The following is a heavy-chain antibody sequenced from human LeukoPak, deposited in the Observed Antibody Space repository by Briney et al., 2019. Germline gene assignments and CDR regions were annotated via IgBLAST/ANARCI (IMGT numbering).Heavy chain of an antibody. CDR1: GGSISSGGYY. D-gene: IGHD5-18*01. J-gene: IGHJ5*02. Sequence: PSETLSLTCTVSGGSISSGGYYWSWIRQHPGKGLEWIGYIYYSGSTYYNPSLKSRVTISVDTSKNQFSLKLSSVTAADTAVYYCARVEDTAMGPIGPWGQGTLVTVSS. V-gene: IGHV4-31*03. CDR2: IYYSGST. CDR3: ARVEDTAMGPIGP.